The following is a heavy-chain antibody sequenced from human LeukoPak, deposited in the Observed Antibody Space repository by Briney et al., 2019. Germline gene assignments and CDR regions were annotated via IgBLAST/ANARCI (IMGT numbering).Heavy chain of an antibody. CDR3: AREMSDTVTWGWYFDL. V-gene: IGHV3-13*01. D-gene: IGHD4-17*01. CDR2: TGTKGDT. Sequence: HAGGSLRLSCAASGLSFSSYDMRWVRQATGKGLEWVSATGTKGDTYYSDSVRGRFTISRENGKNSLYLQMNSLRAGDTAVYYCAREMSDTVTWGWYFDLWGRGTLVTVSS. J-gene: IGHJ2*01. CDR1: GLSFSSYD.